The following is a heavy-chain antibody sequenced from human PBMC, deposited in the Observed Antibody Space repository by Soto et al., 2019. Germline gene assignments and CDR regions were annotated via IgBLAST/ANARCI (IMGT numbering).Heavy chain of an antibody. CDR3: ARNRPYSSSWYAADY. Sequence: QVQLQESGPGLVKPSETLSLTCTVSGGSVSSGSYYWSWIRQPPGKGLEWIGYIYYLGSTNYNPSLKSRVTISVDTSKNQFSLKLSSVTAADTAVYYCARNRPYSSSWYAADYWGQGTLVTVSS. V-gene: IGHV4-61*01. D-gene: IGHD6-13*01. CDR2: IYYLGST. CDR1: GGSVSSGSYY. J-gene: IGHJ4*02.